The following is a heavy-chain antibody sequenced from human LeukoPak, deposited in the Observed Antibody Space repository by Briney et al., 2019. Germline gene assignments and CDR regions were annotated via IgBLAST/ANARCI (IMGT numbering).Heavy chain of an antibody. J-gene: IGHJ5*02. V-gene: IGHV3-30*18. CDR3: AKGLAPHRDGSHHGADA. CDR1: GFPFSDSW. Sequence: PGGSLRLSCAASGFPFSDSWMSWVRQAPGKGLEWVTIISYDGTNKYYADSVKGRFTISRDNSKNTLDLQMDSLRAEDTAVYYCAKGLAPHRDGSHHGADAWGQGTLVTVSS. CDR2: ISYDGTNK. D-gene: IGHD5-24*01.